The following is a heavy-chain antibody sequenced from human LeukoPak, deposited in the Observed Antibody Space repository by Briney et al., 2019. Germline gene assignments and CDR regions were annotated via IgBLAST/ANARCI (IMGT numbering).Heavy chain of an antibody. V-gene: IGHV1-69*13. D-gene: IGHD3-22*01. Sequence: GASVKVSCKASGGAFRNCAISWVRQAPGQGLEWMGGIIPHFGTVKYAQKFQGRVTITADESTSTAYMELTSLRSEDTAVYYCARACYYDSTGPFDSWGQGTLVTVSS. CDR3: ARACYYDSTGPFDS. J-gene: IGHJ4*02. CDR1: GGAFRNCA. CDR2: IIPHFGTV.